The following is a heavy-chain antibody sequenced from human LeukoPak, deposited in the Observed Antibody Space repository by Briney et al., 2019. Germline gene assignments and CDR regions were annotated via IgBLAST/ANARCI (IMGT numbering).Heavy chain of an antibody. CDR2: IYYSGST. D-gene: IGHD2-21*02. CDR3: ARGDCGGDCYSFPYNWYFDL. CDR1: GGSISSYY. Sequence: SETLSLTCTVSGGSISSYYWSWIRQPPGKGLEWIGYIYYSGSTNYHPSLKSRVTISVDTSKNQFSLKLSSVTAADTAVYYCARGDCGGDCYSFPYNWYFDLWGRGTLVTVSS. V-gene: IGHV4-59*01. J-gene: IGHJ2*01.